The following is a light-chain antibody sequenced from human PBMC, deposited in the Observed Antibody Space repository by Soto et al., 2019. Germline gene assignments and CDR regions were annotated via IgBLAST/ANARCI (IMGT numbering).Light chain of an antibody. CDR1: EGIRND. V-gene: IGKV3-15*01. CDR2: GAS. Sequence: MTQSPSSLSASVGDRVTITCRASEGIRNDLGWYQQKPGQAPRLLIYGASTRATGIPARFSGSGSGTEFTLIISSLQSEDSAVYYCQQYNSWLWTFGQGTKVEIK. CDR3: QQYNSWLWT. J-gene: IGKJ1*01.